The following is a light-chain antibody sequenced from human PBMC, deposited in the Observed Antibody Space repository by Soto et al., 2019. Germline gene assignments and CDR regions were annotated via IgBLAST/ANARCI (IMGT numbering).Light chain of an antibody. J-gene: IGKJ2*01. CDR1: QSVSSSY. CDR2: GAS. V-gene: IGKV3-20*01. CDR3: QQYASSPVYT. Sequence: EIVLTQSPGTLSLSPVERATLSCRASQSVSSSYLAWYQQKPGQAPSLLIYGASSRATGIPDRFSGSGSGTDFTLTISRLEPEDFAVYYCQQYASSPVYTFGQGTKLEIK.